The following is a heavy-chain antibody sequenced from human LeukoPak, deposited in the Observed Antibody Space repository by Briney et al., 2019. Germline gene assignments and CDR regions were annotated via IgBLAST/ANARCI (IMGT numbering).Heavy chain of an antibody. V-gene: IGHV4-59*08. Sequence: SETLSLTCSVSGGSISSYYWSWVRQPPGKGLEWIGHIYYSGSTNYNPSLRSRVTILVDTSKNQFSLRLSSVTAADTAVYYCTRHDYLGYTYGQGALDYWGQGTLVTVSS. CDR2: IYYSGST. D-gene: IGHD5-18*01. CDR3: TRHDYLGYTYGQGALDY. CDR1: GGSISSYY. J-gene: IGHJ4*02.